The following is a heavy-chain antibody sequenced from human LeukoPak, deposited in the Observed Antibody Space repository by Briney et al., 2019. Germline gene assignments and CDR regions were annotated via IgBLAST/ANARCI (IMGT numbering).Heavy chain of an antibody. Sequence: GGSLRLSCAASGFTFSSYDMHWVRQATGKGRVWVLAIGTAGDTYYANFVKGRTTISRENAKNSFFLQVNSLGVEGTAVYYGTRAVVATNLGFDYWARGPRVTVSS. J-gene: IGHJ4*02. CDR3: TRAVVATNLGFDY. D-gene: IGHD2-15*01. CDR1: GFTFSSYD. V-gene: IGHV3-13*01. CDR2: IGTAGDT.